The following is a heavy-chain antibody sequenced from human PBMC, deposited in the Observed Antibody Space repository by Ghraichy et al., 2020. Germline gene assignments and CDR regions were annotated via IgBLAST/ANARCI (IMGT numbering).Heavy chain of an antibody. D-gene: IGHD2-2*01. V-gene: IGHV4-59*08. CDR2: IYYSGST. CDR3: ARGYCSSTSCPYYYYYMDV. J-gene: IGHJ6*03. Sequence: SETLSLTCTVSGGSISSYYWSWIRQPPGKGLEWIGYIYYSGSTNYNPSLKSRVTISVATSKNQFSLKLSSVTAADTDVYYCARGYCSSTSCPYYYYYMDVWGKGTTVTVSS. CDR1: GGSISSYY.